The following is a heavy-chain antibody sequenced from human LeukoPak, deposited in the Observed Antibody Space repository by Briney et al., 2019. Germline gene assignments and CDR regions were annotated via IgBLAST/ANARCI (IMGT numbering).Heavy chain of an antibody. CDR1: GGSISSYY. V-gene: IGHV4-59*01. CDR3: ARGPHYDFCNYYYYYYMDV. Sequence: PSETLSLTCTVSGGSISSYYWSWIRQPPGKGLEWIGYIYYSGSTNYNPSLKSRVTISVDTSKNQFSLKLSSVTAADTAVYYRARGPHYDFCNYYYYYYMDVWGKGTTVTVPS. J-gene: IGHJ6*03. CDR2: IYYSGST. D-gene: IGHD3-3*01.